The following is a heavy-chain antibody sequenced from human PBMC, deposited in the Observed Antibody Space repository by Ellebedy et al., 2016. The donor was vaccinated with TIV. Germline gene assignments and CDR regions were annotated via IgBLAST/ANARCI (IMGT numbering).Heavy chain of an antibody. CDR2: ISAYTGDT. D-gene: IGHD2/OR15-2a*01. CDR1: GFALASYS. CDR3: ARARDLSHNSRYPIYFFDL. V-gene: IGHV1-18*01. Sequence: ASVKVSCKASGFALASYSFSWVRQAPGQGLEWMGWISAYTGDTNYAQKVQGRVTLSTDTSTSTAYMELRSLISDDTAVYYCARARDLSHNSRYPIYFFDLWGQGTLVTVSS. J-gene: IGHJ4*02.